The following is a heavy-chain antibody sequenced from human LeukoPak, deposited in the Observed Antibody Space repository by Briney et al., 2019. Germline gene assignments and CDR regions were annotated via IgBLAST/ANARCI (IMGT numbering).Heavy chain of an antibody. CDR1: GGSINSHY. Sequence: SETLSLTCTVSGGSINSHYWGWIRQPPGKGLQWIGFISYSGSTSYNPSLMSRVTISVDTSKNQFSLKLNSVTAADTALYFCARSYYDFWSGFYSDFWGQGALVTVSS. CDR2: ISYSGST. D-gene: IGHD3-3*01. CDR3: ARSYYDFWSGFYSDF. V-gene: IGHV4-59*11. J-gene: IGHJ4*02.